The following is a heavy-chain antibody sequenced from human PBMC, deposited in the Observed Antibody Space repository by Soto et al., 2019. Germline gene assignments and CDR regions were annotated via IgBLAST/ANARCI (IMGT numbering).Heavy chain of an antibody. CDR2: INSDGSST. J-gene: IGHJ4*02. Sequence: EVQLVESGGGLVQPGGSLRLSCTASGFTFSSYWMHWVRQAPGKGLVWVSRINSDGSSTSYADSVKGRFTISRDNAKNTLYLQMNSLRAEDTAVYYCARRGEDYGDYFDYWGQGTLVTVSS. D-gene: IGHD4-17*01. CDR3: ARRGEDYGDYFDY. V-gene: IGHV3-74*01. CDR1: GFTFSSYW.